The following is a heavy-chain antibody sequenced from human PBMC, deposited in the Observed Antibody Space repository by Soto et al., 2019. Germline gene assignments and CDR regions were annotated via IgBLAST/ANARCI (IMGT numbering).Heavy chain of an antibody. CDR1: GFTFSSYA. Sequence: EVQLLESGGGLVQPGGSLRLSCAASGFTFSSYAMSWVRQAPGKGLEWVSGITGSGSSTYYADSVKGRFTISRDNSKKTLYLKMNSLRAEDTAVYYCAKLGFSIAVAASVGDYYWGQGPLVTVSS. V-gene: IGHV3-23*01. J-gene: IGHJ4*02. D-gene: IGHD6-19*01. CDR3: AKLGFSIAVAASVGDYY. CDR2: ITGSGSST.